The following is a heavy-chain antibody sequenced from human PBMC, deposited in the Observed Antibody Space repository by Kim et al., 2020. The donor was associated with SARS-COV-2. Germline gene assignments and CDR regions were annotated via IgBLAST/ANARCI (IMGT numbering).Heavy chain of an antibody. CDR1: GFTFSSSD. CDR3: AKDGRSHTPGY. J-gene: IGHJ4*02. CDR2: VSAGISRT. D-gene: IGHD6-13*01. V-gene: IGHV3-23*01. Sequence: GGSLRLSCAVSGFTFSSSDMCWVRQAPGMGLEWVSGVSAGISRTYYADSVKGRFTVSRDNSKNTLFLQMNSLSVDDTAVYYCAKDGRSHTPGYWGQGTLVAVPT.